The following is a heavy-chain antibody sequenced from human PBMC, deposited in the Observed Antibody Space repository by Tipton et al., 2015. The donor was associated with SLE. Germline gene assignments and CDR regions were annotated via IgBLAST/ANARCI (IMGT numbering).Heavy chain of an antibody. D-gene: IGHD2-21*02. V-gene: IGHV4-39*07. Sequence: TLSLTCTVSGGSINNYYWGWIRQPPGKGLEWIGSIYYSGITYYNPSLKSRVTVSVDTSKNQFSLKLTSVTAADTAVYYCARLPRVTALGMWYFDLWGRGTLVTVSS. CDR3: ARLPRVTALGMWYFDL. CDR2: IYYSGIT. J-gene: IGHJ2*01. CDR1: GGSINNYY.